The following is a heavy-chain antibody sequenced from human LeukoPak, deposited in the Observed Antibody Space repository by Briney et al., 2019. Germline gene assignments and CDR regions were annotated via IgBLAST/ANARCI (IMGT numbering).Heavy chain of an antibody. D-gene: IGHD2-15*01. CDR2: IYYSGST. J-gene: IGHJ6*03. CDR1: GGSISSYY. V-gene: IGHV4-59*01. CDR3: ARAPYCSGGSCYRIYYYYMDV. Sequence: PSETLSLTCTVSGGSISSYYWSWIRQPPGKGLEWIGYIYYSGSTYYNPSLKSRVTISVDTSKNQFSLKLSSATAADTAVYYCARAPYCSGGSCYRIYYYYMDVWGKGTTVTVSS.